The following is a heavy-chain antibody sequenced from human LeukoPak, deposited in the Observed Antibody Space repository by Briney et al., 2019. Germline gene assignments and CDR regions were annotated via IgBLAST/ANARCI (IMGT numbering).Heavy chain of an antibody. CDR2: ISGSGGST. V-gene: IGHV3-23*01. J-gene: IGHJ3*02. CDR3: AKDTYYYGSGGPPYAFDI. CDR1: GLTVSSSF. D-gene: IGHD3-10*01. Sequence: GGSLRLSCAVSGLTVSSSFMSWVRQAPGKGLEWVSAISGSGGSTYYADSVKGRFTISRDNSKNTLYLQMNSLRAEDTAVYYCAKDTYYYGSGGPPYAFDIWGQGTMVTVSS.